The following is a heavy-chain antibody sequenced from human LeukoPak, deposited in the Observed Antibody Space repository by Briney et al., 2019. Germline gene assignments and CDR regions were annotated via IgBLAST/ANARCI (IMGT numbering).Heavy chain of an antibody. J-gene: IGHJ4*02. CDR1: GFTFSSYA. V-gene: IGHV3-64D*06. CDR2: ISGNGGST. CDR3: VKDRSDILTGPGSN. Sequence: PGGSLRLSCSASGFTFSSYAMHWVRQAPGKGLEYVSAISGNGGSTYYADSVKGRFTISGDNSKNTLYLQMSSLRAEDTAVYYCVKDRSDILTGPGSNWGQGTLVTVSS. D-gene: IGHD3-9*01.